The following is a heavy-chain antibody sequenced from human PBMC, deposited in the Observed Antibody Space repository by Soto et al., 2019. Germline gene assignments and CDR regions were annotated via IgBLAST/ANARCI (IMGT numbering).Heavy chain of an antibody. J-gene: IGHJ6*02. CDR1: GYTFTSYG. V-gene: IGHV1-18*04. Sequence: GASVKVSCKASGYTFTSYGISWVRQAPGQGLEWMGWISAYNGNTNYAQKLQGRVTMTTDTSKNQFSLQLNSVTPEDTAVHYCAREGGYCSGGSCYLFNYYYGMDVWGQGTTVTVSS. D-gene: IGHD2-15*01. CDR3: AREGGYCSGGSCYLFNYYYGMDV. CDR2: ISAYNGNT.